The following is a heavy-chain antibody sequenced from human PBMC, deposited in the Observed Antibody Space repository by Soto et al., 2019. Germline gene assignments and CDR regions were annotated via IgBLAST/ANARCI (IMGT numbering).Heavy chain of an antibody. Sequence: GGSLRLSCTASGFTFVSYGMHWVRQAPGKGLEWVALIPFDGSNEYYADSVKGRFTISRDTSKNMLYLQMNSLRPEDTAVYYCAKSEGDGYNYFGYCGQGPLVTVYS. V-gene: IGHV3-30*18. CDR1: GFTFVSYG. CDR2: IPFDGSNE. CDR3: AKSEGDGYNYFGY. J-gene: IGHJ4*02. D-gene: IGHD5-12*01.